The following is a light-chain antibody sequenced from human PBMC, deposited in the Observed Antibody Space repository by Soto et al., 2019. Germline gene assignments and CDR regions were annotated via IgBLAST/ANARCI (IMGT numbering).Light chain of an antibody. Sequence: ELVMTKSPATLSVSPGERATLSCRASQSVSSTLAWYQQKPGQAPRLLIYGASPRTTGIPARFSGSGSGTEFTLTISSLKSEDFAVYYCQQDNNWPLTFGQGTQVEIK. J-gene: IGKJ1*01. CDR3: QQDNNWPLT. CDR1: QSVSST. CDR2: GAS. V-gene: IGKV3-15*01.